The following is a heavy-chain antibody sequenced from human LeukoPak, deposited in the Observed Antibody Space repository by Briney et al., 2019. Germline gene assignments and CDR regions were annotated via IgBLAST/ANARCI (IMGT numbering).Heavy chain of an antibody. CDR1: GFTFSSYA. J-gene: IGHJ4*02. V-gene: IGHV3-30*04. Sequence: PGRSLRLSCAASGFTFSSYAMHWVRQAPGKGLEWVALISYDGSNKYFADSVKGRFTASRDNAKNTLYLQMRSLRGDDTAVYYCARDPRGPTGYDSSARDTFDYWGQGTLVTVSS. D-gene: IGHD3-22*01. CDR3: ARDPRGPTGYDSSARDTFDY. CDR2: ISYDGSNK.